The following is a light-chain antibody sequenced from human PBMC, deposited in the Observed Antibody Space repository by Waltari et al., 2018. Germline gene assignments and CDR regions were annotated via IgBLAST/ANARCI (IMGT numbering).Light chain of an antibody. CDR2: GAS. V-gene: IGKV3-15*01. J-gene: IGKJ1*01. CDR1: QSVSSN. CDR3: QQYNNWPRT. Sequence: EIVMTQSPATLSVSPGERATLSCRASQSVSSNLAWYQQNPGQAPRLLSYGASTRATGIPARFSGSGSGTDFTLTISSRQSEDFAVYYCQQYNNWPRTFGQGTKVEI.